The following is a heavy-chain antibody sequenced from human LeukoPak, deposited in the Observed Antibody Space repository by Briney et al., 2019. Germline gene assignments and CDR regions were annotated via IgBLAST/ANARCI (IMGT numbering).Heavy chain of an antibody. J-gene: IGHJ5*02. CDR1: GGTFSSYT. V-gene: IGHV1-69*04. D-gene: IGHD3-3*01. Sequence: SVKVSCKASGGTFSSYTISWVRQAPGRGLEWMGRIIPILGIANYAQKFQGRVTITADKSTSTAYMELSSLRSEDTAVYYCARDDGYYDFWSGSRWFDPWGQGTLVTVSS. CDR3: ARDDGYYDFWSGSRWFDP. CDR2: IIPILGIA.